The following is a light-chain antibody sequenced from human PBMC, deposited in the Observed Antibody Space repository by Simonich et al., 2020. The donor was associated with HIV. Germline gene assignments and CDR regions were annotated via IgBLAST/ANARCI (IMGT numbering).Light chain of an antibody. CDR3: SSYAGSNNWV. Sequence: QSALTQPPSASGSPGQSVTISCTGTSSDVGGYNYVSWYQQHPGKAPKLMIYEVNKRPSGVPDRFAGYKSGNTASLTVSGLQAEDEADYYCSSYAGSNNWVFGGGTKLTVL. CDR2: EVN. CDR1: SSDVGGYNY. J-gene: IGLJ3*02. V-gene: IGLV2-8*01.